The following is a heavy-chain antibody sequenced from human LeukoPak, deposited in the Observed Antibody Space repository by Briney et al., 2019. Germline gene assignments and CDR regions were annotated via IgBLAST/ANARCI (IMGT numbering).Heavy chain of an antibody. V-gene: IGHV1-2*06. J-gene: IGHJ4*02. CDR1: GFTFIDYS. CDR2: IHPNSGAT. Sequence: ASVKVSCKASGFTFIDYSLHWLRQAPGQGLEWMGRIHPNSGATHYAQNFQGRVTMTRDTSSSTAYMELSSLRSDDTAVYYCARDRPYTGGWRGFDYWGQGTLVTVSS. D-gene: IGHD6-19*01. CDR3: ARDRPYTGGWRGFDY.